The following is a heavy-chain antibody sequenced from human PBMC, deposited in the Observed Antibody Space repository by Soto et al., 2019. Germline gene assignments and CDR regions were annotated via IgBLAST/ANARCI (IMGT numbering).Heavy chain of an antibody. CDR2: IWYDGSNK. D-gene: IGHD2-15*01. CDR3: ARGELVVVAARDNWFDP. J-gene: IGHJ5*02. CDR1: GFTFSSYG. V-gene: IGHV3-33*01. Sequence: QVQLVESGGGVVQPGRSLRLSCAASGFTFSSYGMHWVRQAPGKGLEWVAVIWYDGSNKYYADSVKGRFTISRDNSKNTLYLQMNSLRAEDTAVYYCARGELVVVAARDNWFDPWGQGTLVTVSS.